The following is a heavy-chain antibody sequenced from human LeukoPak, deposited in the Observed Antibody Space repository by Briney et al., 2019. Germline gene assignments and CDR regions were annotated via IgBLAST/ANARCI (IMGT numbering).Heavy chain of an antibody. CDR3: AKEIDTLGTNAFDI. V-gene: IGHV3-43*02. CDR2: ISGDGSGT. CDR1: GFIFDDYA. Sequence: GGPLRLSCAASGFIFDDYAMHWVRQAPGKGLEWVSLISGDGSGTYYADSVKGRFIISRDNSKNSLYLQMDSLRTEDTAFYYCAKEIDTLGTNAFDIWGQGTMVTVSS. J-gene: IGHJ3*02. D-gene: IGHD2-15*01.